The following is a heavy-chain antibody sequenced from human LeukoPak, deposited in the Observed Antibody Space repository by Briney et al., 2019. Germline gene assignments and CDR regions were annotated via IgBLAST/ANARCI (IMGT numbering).Heavy chain of an antibody. CDR2: ISYDGSNK. CDR3: AREVSYFDS. D-gene: IGHD2-8*01. Sequence: AGGSLRLSCAASGFTFSSYAMHWVRQAPGKGLEWVSIISYDGSNKYYADSVKGRFTISRDNSNNTLYLQMNSLRTEDTAVYYCAREVSYFDSWGQGTLVTVSS. CDR1: GFTFSSYA. V-gene: IGHV3-30-3*01. J-gene: IGHJ4*02.